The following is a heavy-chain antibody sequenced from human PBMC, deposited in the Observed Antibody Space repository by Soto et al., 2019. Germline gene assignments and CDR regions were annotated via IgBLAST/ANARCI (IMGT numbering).Heavy chain of an antibody. V-gene: IGHV3-30*18. CDR3: AKGDWFDP. Sequence: QVQLVESGGGVVQPGRSLRLSCAASGFTFSNYGIHWVRQAPGKGLEWVAVISYDGSNKYYADSVKGRFTISRDNSKNTPYLQMNSLRAEDTAVYYCAKGDWFDPWGQGTLVTVSS. J-gene: IGHJ5*02. CDR1: GFTFSNYG. CDR2: ISYDGSNK.